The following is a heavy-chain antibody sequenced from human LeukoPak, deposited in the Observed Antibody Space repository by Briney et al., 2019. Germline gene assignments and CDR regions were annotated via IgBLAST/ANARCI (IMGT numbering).Heavy chain of an antibody. CDR1: GGSISSGDYY. V-gene: IGHV4-30-4*08. CDR3: ARDLTGIIDY. Sequence: ASETLSLTCTVSGGSISSGDYYWSWIRQPPGKGLERIGYIYYSGSTYYNPSLKSRVTISVDTSKNQFSLKLSSVTAADTAVYYCARDLTGIIDYWGQGTLVTVSS. CDR2: IYYSGST. J-gene: IGHJ4*02. D-gene: IGHD2/OR15-2a*01.